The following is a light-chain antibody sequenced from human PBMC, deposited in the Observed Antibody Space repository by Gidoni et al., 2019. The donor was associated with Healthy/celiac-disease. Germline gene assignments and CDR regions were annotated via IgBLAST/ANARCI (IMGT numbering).Light chain of an antibody. CDR2: LGS. J-gene: IGKJ3*01. CDR1: QSLLHSNGYNY. V-gene: IGKV2-28*01. CDR3: MQALQTPEIT. Sequence: DIVMTQSPLSLSVTPGEPASISCRSSQSLLHSNGYNYLDWYLQKPGQSPQLLIYLGSNRAPGVPDRFSGRGSGTDFTLKISRVEAEDVGVYYCMQALQTPEITFGPGTKVDIK.